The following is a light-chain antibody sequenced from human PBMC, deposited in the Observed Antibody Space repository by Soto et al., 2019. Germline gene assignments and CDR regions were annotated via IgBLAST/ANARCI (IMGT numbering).Light chain of an antibody. CDR3: CPYAGSYIFYV. Sequence: QSALTQPRSVSGSPGQSVTISCTGTSSDVGTYNYVSWYQQHPGKAPKVMIYDVSKRPSGVPDRFSGSKSGNTASLTISGLQAEDEADYYCCPYAGSYIFYVFGTGTKVTVL. V-gene: IGLV2-11*01. J-gene: IGLJ1*01. CDR2: DVS. CDR1: SSDVGTYNY.